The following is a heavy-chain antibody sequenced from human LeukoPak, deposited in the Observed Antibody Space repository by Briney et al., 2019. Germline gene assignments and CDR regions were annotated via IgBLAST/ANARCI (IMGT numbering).Heavy chain of an antibody. CDR1: GYPFIDYY. D-gene: IGHD4-17*01. CDR2: INPNTGDT. Sequence: ASVKVSCKASGYPFIDYYLHWVRQAPGQGLAWMGCINPNTGDTNSAQNFQGRVIMTRDTSITTAYMELSRLKSDDTALYYCARGGMTTMSTPWWFWGQGTLVTVSS. V-gene: IGHV1-2*02. CDR3: ARGGMTTMSTPWWF. J-gene: IGHJ4*02.